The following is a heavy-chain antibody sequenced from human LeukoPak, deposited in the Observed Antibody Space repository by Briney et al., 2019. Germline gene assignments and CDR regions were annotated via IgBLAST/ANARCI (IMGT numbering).Heavy chain of an antibody. J-gene: IGHJ4*02. CDR3: SGDPGDY. D-gene: IGHD7-27*01. CDR2: INQDGSEK. Sequence: GGSLRLSCAASGFTFSSYWMSWVRQAPGEGLEWVANINQDGSEKYYVDSVKGRFTISRDNARNSLYLQMNSLGVDDTAVYFCSGDPGDYWGQGTLVSVSS. V-gene: IGHV3-7*04. CDR1: GFTFSSYW.